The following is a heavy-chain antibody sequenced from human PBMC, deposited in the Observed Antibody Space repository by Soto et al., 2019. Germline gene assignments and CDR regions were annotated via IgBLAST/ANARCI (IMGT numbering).Heavy chain of an antibody. V-gene: IGHV4-59*01. D-gene: IGHD3-9*01. CDR2: IYYSGST. J-gene: IGHJ6*02. CDR3: ARLNFDRAYAGGAYYYGMDV. Sequence: PSETLSLTSTVFGGSISSYYWSWIRQPPGKGLEWIGYIYYSGSTNYNPSLKSRVTISVDTSKNQFSLKLSSVTAADTAVYYCARLNFDRAYAGGAYYYGMDVWGQGTTVTVSS. CDR1: GGSISSYY.